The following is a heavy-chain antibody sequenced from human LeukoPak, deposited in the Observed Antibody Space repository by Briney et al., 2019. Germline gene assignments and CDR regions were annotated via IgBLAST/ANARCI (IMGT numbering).Heavy chain of an antibody. J-gene: IGHJ4*02. CDR2: IWFDGSNR. V-gene: IGHV3-33*01. CDR1: GFTFRNYG. CDR3: ARDTSGYYDY. Sequence: GGSLRLSCEASGFTFRNYGMHWVRQAPGKGLDWVGVIWFDGSNRYYADSVKGRFTISRDNSKNTLYLQVYSVRAEDTAVYYCARDTSGYYDYWGQGALVTVSS. D-gene: IGHD2-15*01.